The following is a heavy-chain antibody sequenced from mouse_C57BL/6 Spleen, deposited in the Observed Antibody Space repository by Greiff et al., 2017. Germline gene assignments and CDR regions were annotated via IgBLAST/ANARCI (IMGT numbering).Heavy chain of an antibody. CDR1: GYTFTSYW. V-gene: IGHV1-64*01. CDR2: IHPNSGST. D-gene: IGHD2-1*01. J-gene: IGHJ4*01. Sequence: VKLQQPGAELVKPGASVKLSCKASGYTFTSYWMHWVKQRPGQGLEWIGMIHPNSGSTNYNEKFKSKATLTVDKSSSTAYMQLSSLTSEDSAVYYCAYYDYNAMDYWGQGTSVTVSS. CDR3: AYYDYNAMDY.